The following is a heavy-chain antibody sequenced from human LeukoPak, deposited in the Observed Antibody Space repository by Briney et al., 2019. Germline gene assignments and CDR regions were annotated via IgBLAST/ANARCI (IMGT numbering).Heavy chain of an antibody. J-gene: IGHJ4*02. D-gene: IGHD4-17*01. CDR1: GLTFSSYA. V-gene: IGHV3-23*01. CDR3: ANPTVALYG. CDR2: ISGSGVST. Sequence: PGGSLRLSCTASGLTFSSYAMTWVRQAPGKGLEWVSTISGSGVSTYYADSVKGRFTISRDNSKNTLYLQMNSLRAEDTAIYYRANPTVALYGWGQGALVTVSA.